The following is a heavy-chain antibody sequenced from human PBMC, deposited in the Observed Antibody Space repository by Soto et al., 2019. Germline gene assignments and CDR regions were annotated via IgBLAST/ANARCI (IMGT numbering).Heavy chain of an antibody. CDR1: GFTFRGYW. J-gene: IGHJ4*02. V-gene: IGHV3-7*01. Sequence: EVQLVESGGGLVQPGGSLILPCAASGFTFRGYWMTWVCQAPGKGLEWVANIKEDGSEEYYVDSVRGRFTISRDNAKNSLYLQMNSLRAEDTAVYYCARIKPGGVDYFEYWGQGPLVTVTS. D-gene: IGHD2-8*02. CDR3: ARIKPGGVDYFEY. CDR2: IKEDGSEE.